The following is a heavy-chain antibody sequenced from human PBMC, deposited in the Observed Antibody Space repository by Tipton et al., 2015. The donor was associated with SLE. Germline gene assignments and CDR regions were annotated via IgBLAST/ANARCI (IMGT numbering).Heavy chain of an antibody. Sequence: SLRLSCAASGITFSSYSMNWVRQAPGKGLEWVSVIYSGGSTHYADSVKGRFTISRDNYKNTLYLQMNSLRAEDTAVYYCASSKDSGGYLYYYYYYGMDVWGQGTTVTVSS. CDR1: GITFSSYS. J-gene: IGHJ6*02. CDR2: IYSGGST. D-gene: IGHD3-22*01. CDR3: ASSKDSGGYLYYYYYYGMDV. V-gene: IGHV3-53*01.